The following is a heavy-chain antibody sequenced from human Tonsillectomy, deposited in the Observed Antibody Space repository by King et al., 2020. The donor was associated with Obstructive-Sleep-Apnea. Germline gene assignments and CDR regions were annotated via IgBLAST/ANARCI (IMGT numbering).Heavy chain of an antibody. CDR3: AKDSTSYSYGYYY. CDR1: GFTFSSYA. J-gene: IGHJ4*02. CDR2: IRGSGGST. V-gene: IGHV3-23*04. D-gene: IGHD5-18*01. Sequence: VQLVESGGGLVQPGGSLRLSCAASGFTFSSYAMSWVRQAPGKGLEWVSAIRGSGGSTYYADSWKGRFTISRDNSKNTLYLQMNSLRAEDTAVYYCAKDSTSYSYGYYYWGQGTLVTVSS.